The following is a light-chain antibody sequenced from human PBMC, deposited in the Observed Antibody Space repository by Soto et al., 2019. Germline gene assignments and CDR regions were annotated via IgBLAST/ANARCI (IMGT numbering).Light chain of an antibody. CDR3: SSFTTSTSYV. CDR2: DVS. V-gene: IGLV2-14*03. Sequence: QSVLTQPASVSGSPGQSITISCTGTSSDVGAYDYVSWYQQHPGEVPKLMMFDVSDRPSGVSNRFSGSKSGNTASLTISGLQAEDEADYYCSSFTTSTSYVFGTVTKLTVL. CDR1: SSDVGAYDY. J-gene: IGLJ1*01.